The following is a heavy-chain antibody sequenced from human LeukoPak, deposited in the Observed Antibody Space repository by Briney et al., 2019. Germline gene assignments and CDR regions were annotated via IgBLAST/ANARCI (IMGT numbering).Heavy chain of an antibody. CDR3: ARVPYQLPLT. Sequence: GESLRLSCAASGFTFSNYAMTWVRQAPGKGLEWLAWVSTISGSDASTYYADSVKGRFTISRDNSKNSLYLQMNSLRAEDTAVYYCARVPYQLPLTWGQGTLVTVSS. V-gene: IGHV3-23*01. D-gene: IGHD2-2*01. CDR1: GFTFSNYA. CDR2: ISGSDAST. J-gene: IGHJ5*02.